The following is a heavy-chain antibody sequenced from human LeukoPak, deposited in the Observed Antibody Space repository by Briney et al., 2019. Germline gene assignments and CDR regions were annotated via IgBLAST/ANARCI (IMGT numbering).Heavy chain of an antibody. CDR3: ARGRYTSGWYPDYFDF. V-gene: IGHV3-7*01. Sequence: GGSLRLSCAASGFTFNTYWMSWVRQTPGKGLEWVANIKQDGSAQYYVDSLKGRFTISRDNAKNSLYLQMNSLGVEDTAVYHCARGRYTSGWYPDYFDFWGQGTRVTVSS. J-gene: IGHJ4*02. CDR1: GFTFNTYW. CDR2: IKQDGSAQ. D-gene: IGHD6-19*01.